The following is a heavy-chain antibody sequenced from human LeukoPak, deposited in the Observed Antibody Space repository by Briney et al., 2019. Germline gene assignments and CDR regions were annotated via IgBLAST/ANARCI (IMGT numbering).Heavy chain of an antibody. CDR2: INDSGGGT. CDR1: GFTFRTFX. CDR3: SKASYYVLPCFDS. Sequence: GXSLXLSCAASGFTFRTFXXNWVRQAPGXGLEXVSGINDSGGGTYYADSVKGRFTISRDNSKNTLYLQMNSLRAEDTAVYYCSKASYYVLPCFDSWGQGTLVTVSS. V-gene: IGHV3-23*01. D-gene: IGHD3-10*02. J-gene: IGHJ4*02.